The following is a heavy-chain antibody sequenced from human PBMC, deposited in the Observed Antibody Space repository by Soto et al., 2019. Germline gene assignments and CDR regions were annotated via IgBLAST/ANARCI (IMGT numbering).Heavy chain of an antibody. D-gene: IGHD3-22*01. CDR2: IYWDDDK. J-gene: IGHJ4*02. CDR1: GFSLSTSGVG. CDR3: AHSPRMYYYDSSGYYIFRYFDY. V-gene: IGHV2-5*02. Sequence: QITLKESGPTLVKPTQTLTLTCTFSGFSLSTSGVGVGWIRQPPGKALEWLALIYWDDDKRYSPSLKSRLTITKDTSKHQVVLTMTNMDPVDTATYYCAHSPRMYYYDSSGYYIFRYFDYWGQGTLVTVSS.